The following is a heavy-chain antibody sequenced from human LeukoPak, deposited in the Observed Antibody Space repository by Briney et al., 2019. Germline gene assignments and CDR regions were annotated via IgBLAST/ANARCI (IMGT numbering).Heavy chain of an antibody. D-gene: IGHD1-7*01. V-gene: IGHV3-30-3*01. CDR2: ISKDGSDK. CDR1: GFTFSDYA. J-gene: IGHJ4*02. CDR3: ARDYWWNYDY. Sequence: GGSLRLSCAASGFTFSDYAMHWVRQAPGKGLEWVAVISKDGSDKYYPGSVRGRFTISRDYSKNTIYLQMDSLRAEDTAIYYCARDYWWNYDYWGQGTLVTVSS.